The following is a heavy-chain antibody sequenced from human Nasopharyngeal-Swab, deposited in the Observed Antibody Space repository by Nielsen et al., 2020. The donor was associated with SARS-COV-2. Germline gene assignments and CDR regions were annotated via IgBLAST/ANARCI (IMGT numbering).Heavy chain of an antibody. CDR2: ISAYNGNT. Sequence: ASVKVSCKASGYTFTSYGISWVRQATGQGLEWMGWISAYNGNTNYAQKLQGRVTMTTDTSTSTAYMELRSLRSDDTAVYYCAREAFMITFGGVIVRNFDYWGQGTLVTVSS. CDR3: AREAFMITFGGVIVRNFDY. J-gene: IGHJ4*02. D-gene: IGHD3-16*02. V-gene: IGHV1-18*04. CDR1: GYTFTSYG.